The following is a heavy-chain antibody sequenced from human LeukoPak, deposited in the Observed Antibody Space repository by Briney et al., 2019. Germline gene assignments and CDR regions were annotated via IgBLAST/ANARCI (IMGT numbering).Heavy chain of an antibody. CDR2: ISSSGSYI. J-gene: IGHJ4*02. D-gene: IGHD3-16*01. Sequence: PGGSLRLSCAASGFTFSTYSMNWVRQAPGKGLEWVSSISSSGSYIYYADSVKGRFTISRDNAKSSLYLQMDSLRVEDTAVYYCAREGEGGFDYWGQGTLVTVSS. CDR1: GFTFSTYS. V-gene: IGHV3-21*06. CDR3: AREGEGGFDY.